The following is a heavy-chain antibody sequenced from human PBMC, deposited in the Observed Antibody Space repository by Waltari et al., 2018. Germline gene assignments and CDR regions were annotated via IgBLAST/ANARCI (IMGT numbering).Heavy chain of an antibody. Sequence: QVQLVQSGAEVKKPGASVKVSCKASGYTFTSSDINWVRPATGTGLEWRGWRNPDRGNTGEAHKFQGRVTMTRNTSISTAYMELSSLRSEETAVYYCARGLRFLDWLLCRRNEYYFDYWGQGTLVTVSS. CDR2: RNPDRGNT. CDR1: GYTFTSSD. D-gene: IGHD3-3*01. J-gene: IGHJ4*02. V-gene: IGHV1-8*01. CDR3: ARGLRFLDWLLCRRNEYYFDY.